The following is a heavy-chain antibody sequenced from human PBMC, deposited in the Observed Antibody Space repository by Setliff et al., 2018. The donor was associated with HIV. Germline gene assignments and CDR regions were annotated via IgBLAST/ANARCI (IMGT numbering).Heavy chain of an antibody. V-gene: IGHV4-39*01. CDR1: GGSISRSPHY. CDR3: ASGDYRIIASACRGWFDP. J-gene: IGHJ5*02. Sequence: SETLSPTCTVSGGSISRSPHYWGWIRQTPGKGLEWIGRMYYRGNTHYNPSLKTRVSIDADTSNNQFSLKLKYVTAADTAVYYCASGDYRIIASACRGWFDPWGQGTRVTVSS. D-gene: IGHD6-13*01. CDR2: MYYRGNT.